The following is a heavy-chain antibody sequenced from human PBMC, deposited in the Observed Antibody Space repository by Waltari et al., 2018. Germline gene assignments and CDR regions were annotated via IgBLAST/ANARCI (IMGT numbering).Heavy chain of an antibody. J-gene: IGHJ4*02. D-gene: IGHD6-19*01. Sequence: QVQLVQSGAEVKKHGASVKVSCKASGYTFTGYYLHWVRQAPGQGLEWMGWINPNSGGTNYAQKFQGRVTMTRDTSISTAYMELSRLRSDDTAVYYCARDLGYSSGWLSDYWGQGTLVTVSS. CDR1: GYTFTGYY. CDR3: ARDLGYSSGWLSDY. CDR2: INPNSGGT. V-gene: IGHV1-2*02.